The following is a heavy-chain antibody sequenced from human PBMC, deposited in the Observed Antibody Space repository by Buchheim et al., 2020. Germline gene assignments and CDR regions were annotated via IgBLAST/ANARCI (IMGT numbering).Heavy chain of an antibody. CDR1: GFTFDTYW. J-gene: IGHJ4*02. CDR3: ARVIDYGWYDY. CDR2: IKYDGTEI. D-gene: IGHD6-19*01. Sequence: EVQLVESGGGLVQPGGSLKLSCAASGFTFDTYWMAWVRQAPGKGLEWVANIKYDGTEIYYVDSVKGRFTMSRDNAKNPLYLEMNSLRAEDTAVFYCARVIDYGWYDYWGQGTL. V-gene: IGHV3-7*04.